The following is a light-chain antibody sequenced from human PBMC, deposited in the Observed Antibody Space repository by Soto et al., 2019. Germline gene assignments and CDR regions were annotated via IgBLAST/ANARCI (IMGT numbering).Light chain of an antibody. CDR2: GAS. CDR1: HSVSSSY. CDR3: QQYGSSPPIT. V-gene: IGKV3-20*01. J-gene: IGKJ5*01. Sequence: EIVLTQSPGTLSLSPGERATLSCRASHSVSSSYLAWYQQKPGQAPRLLIYGASSRATGTPDRFSGSGSATDFTLTISRLEPEDFAVYYCQQYGSSPPITFGQGTRLEIK.